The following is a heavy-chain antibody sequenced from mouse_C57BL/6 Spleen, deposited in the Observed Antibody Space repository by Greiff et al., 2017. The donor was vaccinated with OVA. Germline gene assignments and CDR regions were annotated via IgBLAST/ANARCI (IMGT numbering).Heavy chain of an antibody. CDR3: ARDGSNYGGDAMDY. V-gene: IGHV5-16*01. Sequence: EVQLVESEGGLVQPGSSMKLSCTASGFTFSDYYMAWVRQVPEKGLEWVANINYDGSSTYYLDSLKSRFIISRDNAKNILYLQMSSLKSEDTATYYCARDGSNYGGDAMDYWGQGTSVTVSS. J-gene: IGHJ4*01. CDR2: INYDGSST. D-gene: IGHD2-5*01. CDR1: GFTFSDYY.